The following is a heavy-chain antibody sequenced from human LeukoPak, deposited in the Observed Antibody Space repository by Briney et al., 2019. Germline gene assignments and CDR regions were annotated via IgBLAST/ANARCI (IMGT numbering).Heavy chain of an antibody. CDR3: ARLPPDLVATISAFDI. D-gene: IGHD5-12*01. J-gene: IGHJ3*02. CDR2: IYYSGST. Sequence: SETLSLTCTVSGGSISSYYWSWIRQPPGKGLEWIGYIYYSGSTNYNPSLKSRVTISVDTSKNQFSLKLNSVTAADTAVYYCARLPPDLVATISAFDIWGQGTMVTVSS. V-gene: IGHV4-59*01. CDR1: GGSISSYY.